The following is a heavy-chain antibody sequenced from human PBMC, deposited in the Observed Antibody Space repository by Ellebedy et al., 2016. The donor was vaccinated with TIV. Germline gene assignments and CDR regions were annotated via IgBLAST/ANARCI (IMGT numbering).Heavy chain of an antibody. V-gene: IGHV4-39*01. Sequence: MPSETLSLTCTVSGGSISNSDYYWNWIRQPPGKGLEYIGSVYYSGSPYYNPSFKSRVTLSADTSKNQFSLTLRTVTAADTAVYYCAKARGQYLYGSGSYFTNWGQGEVVTVSS. D-gene: IGHD3-10*01. CDR1: GGSISNSDYY. CDR3: AKARGQYLYGSGSYFTN. J-gene: IGHJ4*02. CDR2: VYYSGSP.